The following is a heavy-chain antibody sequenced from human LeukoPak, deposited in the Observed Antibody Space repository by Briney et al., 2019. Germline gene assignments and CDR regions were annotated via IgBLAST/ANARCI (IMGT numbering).Heavy chain of an antibody. Sequence: ASVSVSCRASGYTFTSYGISWVRQAPGQGLEWMGWISAYNGNTNYAQKLQGRVTMTTHTSTRTAYMELRSLRSDDTAVYYGARVPWDRWYLDLWGRGTLVTVSS. D-gene: IGHD1-26*01. CDR2: ISAYNGNT. CDR3: ARVPWDRWYLDL. CDR1: GYTFTSYG. V-gene: IGHV1-18*01. J-gene: IGHJ2*01.